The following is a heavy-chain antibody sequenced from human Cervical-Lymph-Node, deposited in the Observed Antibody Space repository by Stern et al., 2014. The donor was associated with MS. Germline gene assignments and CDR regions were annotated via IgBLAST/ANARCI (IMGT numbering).Heavy chain of an antibody. CDR3: ALSSETSDRWYSLGYDL. V-gene: IGHV1-69*01. CDR1: GGPFSKFP. CDR2: IFPVFGTP. Sequence: QVQLVQSGAEVTKPASSVTVSCKASGGPFSKFPRSWVRQAPGQGLEWMGGIFPVFGTPTYAQEFRGRVTITADVSTSTVYMELSSLRSDDTAVYYCALSSETSDRWYSLGYDLWGQGTLVTVSS. J-gene: IGHJ5*02. D-gene: IGHD6-13*01.